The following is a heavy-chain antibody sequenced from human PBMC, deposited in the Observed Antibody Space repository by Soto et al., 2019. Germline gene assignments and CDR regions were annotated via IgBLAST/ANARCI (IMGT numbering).Heavy chain of an antibody. CDR1: GYTFSDFD. CDR3: ARGNPFNYAGFDV. V-gene: IGHV1-8*01. J-gene: IGHJ6*02. CDR2: MNAKSGDT. Sequence: QAHLEQSGAELKRPGASVKVSCKASGYTFSDFDINWLRQASGQGPEWMGWMNAKSGDTFFAQRLQGKFSMTWDTSLSTAYMEVGSLTSDDTAIYYCARGNPFNYAGFDVWGQGTTVAVSS. D-gene: IGHD3-16*01.